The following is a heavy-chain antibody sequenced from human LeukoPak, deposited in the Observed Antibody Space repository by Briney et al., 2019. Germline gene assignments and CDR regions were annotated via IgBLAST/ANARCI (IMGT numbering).Heavy chain of an antibody. V-gene: IGHV4-59*01. J-gene: IGHJ5*02. CDR1: GGSISSYY. D-gene: IGHD2-2*01. CDR2: IYYSGST. CDR3: ARDLGYCSSTGCRNWFDP. Sequence: SETLSLTCTVSGGSISSYYWSWIRQPPGKGLEWIGYIYYSGSTNYNPSLKSRVTISVDTSKNQFSLKLSSVTAADTAVYYCARDLGYCSSTGCRNWFDPWGQGTLVTVSS.